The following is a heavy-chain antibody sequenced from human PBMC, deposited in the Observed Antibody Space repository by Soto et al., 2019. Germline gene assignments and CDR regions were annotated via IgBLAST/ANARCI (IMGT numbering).Heavy chain of an antibody. Sequence: QVQLVESGGGVVQPGRSLRLSCAASRFAFNNYVMHWVRQAPGKGLEWVALIWYDGGEKHYVDSVKGRFTISRDNSKNALYLQMDDLRAEDTAVYYCARESGIMSSGDFDYWGQGPLVTVSS. CDR1: RFAFNNYV. D-gene: IGHD3-10*01. CDR3: ARESGIMSSGDFDY. J-gene: IGHJ4*02. V-gene: IGHV3-33*01. CDR2: IWYDGGEK.